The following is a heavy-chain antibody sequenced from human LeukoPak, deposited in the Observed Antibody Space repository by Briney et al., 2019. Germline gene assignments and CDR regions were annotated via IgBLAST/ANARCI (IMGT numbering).Heavy chain of an antibody. V-gene: IGHV4-59*01. CDR3: ARSRDSSGYYTVLFDY. CDR2: VYYSGST. J-gene: IGHJ4*02. CDR1: GGSISSYY. Sequence: SETLSLTCTVSGGSISSYYWSWIHQPPGKGLEWIGYVYYSGSTNYNPSLKSRVTISVDTSKNQFSLKLSSVTAADTAVYYCARSRDSSGYYTVLFDYWGRGTLVTVSS. D-gene: IGHD3-22*01.